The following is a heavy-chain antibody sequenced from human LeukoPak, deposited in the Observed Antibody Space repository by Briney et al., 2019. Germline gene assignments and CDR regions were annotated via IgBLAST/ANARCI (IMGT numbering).Heavy chain of an antibody. V-gene: IGHV3-53*01. CDR2: IYSGGST. CDR1: GFTVSSNY. D-gene: IGHD5-24*01. Sequence: GGSLRLSCAASGFTVSSNYMSWVRQAPGKGLEWVSVIYSGGSTYYADSVKGRFTISRDNSKNTLYLQMNSLRAEDTAVYYCARARRDGYNLRLDYWGQGTLVTVSS. CDR3: ARARRDGYNLRLDY. J-gene: IGHJ4*02.